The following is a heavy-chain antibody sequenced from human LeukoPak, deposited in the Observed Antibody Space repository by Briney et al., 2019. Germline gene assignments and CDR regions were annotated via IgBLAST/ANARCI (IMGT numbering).Heavy chain of an antibody. V-gene: IGHV3-11*05. CDR1: GFTFSDYY. Sequence: GGSLRLSCAASGFTFSDYYMSWIRQAPGKGLEWVSYISSSSSYTNYADSVKGRFTISRDKAKNSLYLQMNSLRAEDTAVYYCARDPRIQLWFGYFQHWGQGTLVTVSS. CDR2: ISSSSSYT. J-gene: IGHJ1*01. CDR3: ARDPRIQLWFGYFQH. D-gene: IGHD5-18*01.